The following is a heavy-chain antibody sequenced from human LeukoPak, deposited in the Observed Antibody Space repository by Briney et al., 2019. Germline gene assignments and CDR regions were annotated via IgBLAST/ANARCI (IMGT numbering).Heavy chain of an antibody. Sequence: RXXXXXXXXXXXNIXQDGSEKYYVDSVKGRFTISRDNAKNSLYLQMNSLRAEDTAVYYCARKGRITMIVVVDDAFDIWGQGTMVTVSS. J-gene: IGHJ3*02. CDR3: ARKGRITMIVVVDDAFDI. CDR2: IXQDGSEK. V-gene: IGHV3-7*01. D-gene: IGHD3-22*01.